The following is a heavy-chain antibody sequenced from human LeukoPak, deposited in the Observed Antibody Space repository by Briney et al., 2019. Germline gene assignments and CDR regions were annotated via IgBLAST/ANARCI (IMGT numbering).Heavy chain of an antibody. V-gene: IGHV3-23*01. Sequence: GGSLRLSCAASGFTLSSYAMAWVRQAPGRGLEWVSSVDGGGGGTYYADSVKGRFTISRDNSKDTLYLQMNGLRAEDTAVYFCAKQSAGSAAWYSLHYDFWGQGTLVTVSS. CDR1: GFTLSSYA. J-gene: IGHJ4*02. CDR3: AKQSAGSAAWYSLHYDF. D-gene: IGHD6-13*01. CDR2: VDGGGGGT.